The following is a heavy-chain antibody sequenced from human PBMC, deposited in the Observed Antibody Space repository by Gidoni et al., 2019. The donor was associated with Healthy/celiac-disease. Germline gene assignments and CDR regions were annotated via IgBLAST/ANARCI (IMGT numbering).Heavy chain of an antibody. V-gene: IGHV4-39*01. Sequence: QLQLQESGPGLVTPSETLSLTCTVSGGSISSRSYYWGWIRQPPGQGLEWIGSIYYSGSTYYNPSLKSRVTISVDTSKNQFSLKLSSVTAADTAVYYCARHHPPYYYYYYGMDVWGQGTTVTVSS. CDR3: ARHHPPYYYYYYGMDV. J-gene: IGHJ6*02. CDR1: GGSISSRSYY. CDR2: IYYSGST.